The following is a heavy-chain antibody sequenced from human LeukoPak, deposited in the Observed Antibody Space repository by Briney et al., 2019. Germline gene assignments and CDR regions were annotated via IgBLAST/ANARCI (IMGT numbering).Heavy chain of an antibody. D-gene: IGHD6-13*01. J-gene: IGHJ4*02. CDR2: ISPAGGTT. Sequence: QAGGSLRLSCAVSGFTFSSEAMGWVRQLPGGGLVWVSTISPAGGTTYYAESMKGRFTISRDNSKSTLYLQMNSLRVEDTAVYYCTKVRSGSSSWALRVFDYWGQGALVTVSS. CDR1: GFTFSSEA. V-gene: IGHV3-23*01. CDR3: TKVRSGSSSWALRVFDY.